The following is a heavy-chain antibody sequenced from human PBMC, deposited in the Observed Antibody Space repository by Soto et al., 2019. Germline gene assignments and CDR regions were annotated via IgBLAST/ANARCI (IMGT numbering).Heavy chain of an antibody. D-gene: IGHD3-22*01. CDR1: GYSISSGYY. Sequence: SETLSLTCAVSGYSISSGYYWGWIRQPPGKGLEWIGSIYHSGSTYYNPSLKSRVTISVDTSKNQFSLKLSSVTAADTAVYYWARGYYDSSGYYHDYWGQGTLVTVSS. V-gene: IGHV4-38-2*01. CDR3: ARGYYDSSGYYHDY. CDR2: IYHSGST. J-gene: IGHJ4*02.